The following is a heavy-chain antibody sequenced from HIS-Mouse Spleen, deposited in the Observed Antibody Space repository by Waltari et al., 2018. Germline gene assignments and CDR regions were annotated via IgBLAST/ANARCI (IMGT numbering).Heavy chain of an antibody. V-gene: IGHV4-39*07. Sequence: QLQLQESGPGLVKTSETLSLTCTVAGGSISSSSYYWGWLRQPPGKGLEWIGSIYYSGSTYYNPSLKSRVTISVDTSKNQFSLKLSSVTAADTAVYYCAREIPYSSSWYDWYFDLWGRGTLVTVSS. CDR2: IYYSGST. D-gene: IGHD6-13*01. CDR1: GGSISSSSYY. J-gene: IGHJ2*01. CDR3: AREIPYSSSWYDWYFDL.